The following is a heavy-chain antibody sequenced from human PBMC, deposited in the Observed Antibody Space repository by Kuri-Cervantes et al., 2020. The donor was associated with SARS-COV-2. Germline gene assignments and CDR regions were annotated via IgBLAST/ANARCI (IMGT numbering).Heavy chain of an antibody. Sequence: SETLSLTCTVSGGSISSSSYYWGWIRQPAGKGLEWIGRIYYSGSTYYNPSLKSRVTISADTSKNQFSLKLNSVTAADTAVYYCARLTMIVANYYFDYWGQGTMVTVSS. CDR3: ARLTMIVANYYFDY. D-gene: IGHD3-22*01. J-gene: IGHJ4*02. CDR2: IYYSGST. V-gene: IGHV4-39*01. CDR1: GGSISSSSYY.